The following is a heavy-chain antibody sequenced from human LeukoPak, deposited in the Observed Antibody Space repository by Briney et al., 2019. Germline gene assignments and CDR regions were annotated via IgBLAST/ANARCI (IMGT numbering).Heavy chain of an antibody. D-gene: IGHD3-9*01. J-gene: IGHJ4*02. CDR1: GGSISTYY. Sequence: SETLSLTCTVSGGSISTYYWSWIRQPPGKGLEWIGYIYYSGSTYYNPSLKSRVTISVDTSKNQFSLKLSSVTAADTAVYYCARDSYDILTGYSPYWGQGTLVTVSS. CDR3: ARDSYDILTGYSPY. V-gene: IGHV4-30-4*08. CDR2: IYYSGST.